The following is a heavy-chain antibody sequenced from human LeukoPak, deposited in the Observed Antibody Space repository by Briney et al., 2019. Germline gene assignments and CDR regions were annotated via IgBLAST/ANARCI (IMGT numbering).Heavy chain of an antibody. CDR3: ARSAQYSSSWYGAFDI. V-gene: IGHV3-48*04. D-gene: IGHD6-13*01. CDR2: ISSSSSTI. CDR1: GFTFSSYS. J-gene: IGHJ3*02. Sequence: PGGSLRLSCAASGFTFSSYSMNWIRQAPGKGLEWVSYISSSSSTIYYADSVKGRFTISRDNAKNSLYLQMNSLRAEDTAVYYCARSAQYSSSWYGAFDIWGQGTMVTVSS.